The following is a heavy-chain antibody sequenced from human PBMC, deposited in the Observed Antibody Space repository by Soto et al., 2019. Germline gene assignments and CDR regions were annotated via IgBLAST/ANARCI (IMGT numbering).Heavy chain of an antibody. J-gene: IGHJ4*02. V-gene: IGHV3-30-3*01. CDR1: EFTFSSYT. Sequence: QVQLVESGGGVVQPGRSLKLSCAASEFTFSSYTMYWVRQAPGKGLEWVAGISNDGGNTYYPDSVKGRFTISRDNSKNTLYLEMNSLRAEDTAPYYCAREWSISVAALGYWGQGTLVTVSS. D-gene: IGHD6-19*01. CDR3: AREWSISVAALGY. CDR2: ISNDGGNT.